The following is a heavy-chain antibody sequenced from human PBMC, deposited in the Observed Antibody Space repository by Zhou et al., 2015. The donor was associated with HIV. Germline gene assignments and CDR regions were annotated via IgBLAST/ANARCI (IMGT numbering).Heavy chain of an antibody. V-gene: IGHV1-18*01. J-gene: IGHJ1*01. D-gene: IGHD1-1*01. CDR2: ISTYNGNT. Sequence: QVQLVQSGAEVKKPGASVKVSCKASGYTFTSYGISWVRQAPGQGLEWMGWISTYNGNTNYVQNLQGRVTMTTDTSTSTAYMELRSLRSDDTAVYYCARATTPQPYLSSFQNWGQGTVVSVSS. CDR1: GYTFTSYG. CDR3: ARATTPQPYLSSFQN.